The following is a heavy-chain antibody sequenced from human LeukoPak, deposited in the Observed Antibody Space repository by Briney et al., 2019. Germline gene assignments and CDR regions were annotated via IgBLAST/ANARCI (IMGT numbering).Heavy chain of an antibody. D-gene: IGHD6-13*01. J-gene: IGHJ4*02. V-gene: IGHV7-4-1*02. CDR3: ARVVAAAGKILDY. Sequence: ASVKVSCKASGGTFSSYAISWVRQAPGQGLEWMGWINTNTGNPTYAQGFTGRFVSSLDTSVSTAYLQISSLKAEDTAVYYCARVVAAAGKILDYWGQGTLVTVSS. CDR2: INTNTGNP. CDR1: GGTFSSYA.